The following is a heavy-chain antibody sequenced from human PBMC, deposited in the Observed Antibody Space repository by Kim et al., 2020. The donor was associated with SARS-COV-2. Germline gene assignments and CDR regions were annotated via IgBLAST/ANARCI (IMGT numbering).Heavy chain of an antibody. V-gene: IGHV5-51*01. D-gene: IGHD6-19*01. CDR1: GYSFTSYW. CDR3: ARHIVYGSSGWHPYDP. CDR2: IYPGDSDT. J-gene: IGHJ5*02. Sequence: GESLKISCKGSGYSFTSYWIGWVRQMPGKGLEWMGIIYPGDSDTRYSPSFQGQVTISADKSISTAYLQWSSLKASDTAMYYCARHIVYGSSGWHPYDPWGQGTLVTVSS.